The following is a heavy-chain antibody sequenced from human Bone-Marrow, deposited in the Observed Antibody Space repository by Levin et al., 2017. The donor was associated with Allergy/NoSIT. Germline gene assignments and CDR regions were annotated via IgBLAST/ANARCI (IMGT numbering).Heavy chain of an antibody. Sequence: ASVKVSCKASGYTFTDFRMHWVRQAPGQGLEWMGWINPKTGETKYPQKFQGRVTLTRDADTSTAYMELNRLTYDDTAVYYCAREREELLLEGGTDDYGMDVWGQGTTVTVS. J-gene: IGHJ6*02. CDR3: AREREELLLEGGTDDYGMDV. V-gene: IGHV1-2*02. CDR1: GYTFTDFR. CDR2: INPKTGET. D-gene: IGHD2-15*01.